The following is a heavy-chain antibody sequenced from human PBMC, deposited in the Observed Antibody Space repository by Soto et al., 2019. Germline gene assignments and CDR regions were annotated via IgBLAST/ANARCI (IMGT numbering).Heavy chain of an antibody. Sequence: ASVKVSCKASGYTSTSYYMHWVRQAPGQGLEWMGIINPSGGSTSYAQKFQGRVTMTRDTSTSTVYMELSSLRSEDTAVYYCAGIAAAAPSYYYYYYGMDVWGQGTTVTVSS. V-gene: IGHV1-46*01. CDR3: AGIAAAAPSYYYYYYGMDV. CDR1: GYTSTSYY. CDR2: INPSGGST. D-gene: IGHD6-13*01. J-gene: IGHJ6*02.